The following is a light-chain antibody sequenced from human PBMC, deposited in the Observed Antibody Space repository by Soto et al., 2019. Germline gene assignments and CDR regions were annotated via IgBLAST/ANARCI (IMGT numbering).Light chain of an antibody. CDR2: AAS. CDR1: QSISIF. CDR3: QQNYNTPYT. V-gene: IGKV1-39*01. Sequence: DIQMTQSPSSLSASVGDRVTITCRASQSISIFLNWYQQKPGKAPKLLIYAASSLQIGVPSRFSGSGSGTDFTLTISRLQPEDSATYYCQQNYNTPYTFGQGTKLEIK. J-gene: IGKJ2*01.